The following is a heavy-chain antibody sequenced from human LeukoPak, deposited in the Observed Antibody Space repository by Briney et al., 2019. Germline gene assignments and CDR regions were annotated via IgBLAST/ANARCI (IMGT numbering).Heavy chain of an antibody. CDR1: GFTFSSYS. V-gene: IGHV3-48*01. D-gene: IGHD6-19*01. CDR2: ISGSSTTI. Sequence: VGSLRLSCAASGFTFSSYSMNWVRQAPGKGLECVSYISGSSTTIHYADSVKGRFTISRDNAKNSLYLQMNSLRAEDTAVYYCARDPGYSSGWYGGYWGQGTLVTVSS. J-gene: IGHJ4*02. CDR3: ARDPGYSSGWYGGY.